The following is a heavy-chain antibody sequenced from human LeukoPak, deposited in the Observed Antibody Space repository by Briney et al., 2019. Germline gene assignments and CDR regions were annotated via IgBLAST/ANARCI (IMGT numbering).Heavy chain of an antibody. CDR1: GGSISSSNW. CDR3: ARDNWNDVWRVPED. V-gene: IGHV4-4*02. Sequence: PSETLSLTCAVSGGSISSSNWWSWVRQPPGKGLEWIGEIYHSGSTNYNPSLKSRVTISVDKSKNQFSLKLSSVTAADTAVYYCARDNWNDVWRVPEDWGQGTLVTVSS. J-gene: IGHJ4*02. CDR2: IYHSGST. D-gene: IGHD1-20*01.